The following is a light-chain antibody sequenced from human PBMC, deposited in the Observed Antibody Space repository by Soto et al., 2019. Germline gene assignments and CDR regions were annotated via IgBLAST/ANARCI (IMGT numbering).Light chain of an antibody. CDR3: HQYGNAPWT. J-gene: IGKJ1*01. V-gene: IGKV3-20*01. CDR2: CAY. Sequence: EVVLTQSPGTLSLFPGERATLSCRASQSGFSIYLAWFQQKPGQVPRLLIYCAYTSATGVADRFIGTGSGTDFTITISRLEPEDFAVYYCHQYGNAPWTLGQGTKVEIK. CDR1: QSGFSIY.